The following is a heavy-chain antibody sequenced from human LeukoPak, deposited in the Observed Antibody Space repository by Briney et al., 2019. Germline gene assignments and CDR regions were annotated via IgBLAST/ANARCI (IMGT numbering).Heavy chain of an antibody. J-gene: IGHJ5*02. CDR2: IYTSGST. D-gene: IGHD6-25*01. Sequence: SETLSLTCTVSGGSISSYYWSWLRQPAGKGLEWIGRIYTSGSTNYNPSLNSRVTMSVDTSTNQFSLKLSSVTAADTAVYYCARAAGSGGRSWFDPWGQGTLVTVSS. CDR3: ARAAGSGGRSWFDP. CDR1: GGSISSYY. V-gene: IGHV4-4*07.